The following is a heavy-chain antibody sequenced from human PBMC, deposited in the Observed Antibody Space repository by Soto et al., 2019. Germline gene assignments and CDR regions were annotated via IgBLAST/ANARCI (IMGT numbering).Heavy chain of an antibody. D-gene: IGHD3-3*01. CDR2: IYYSGST. Sequence: SETLSLTCTVSGGSISSYYWSWIRQPPGKGLEWIGYIYYSGSTNYNPSLKSRVTISVDTSKNQFSLKLSSVTAADTAVYYCARQSAEYDFWSGYYDYWGQGTLVTVSS. CDR1: GGSISSYY. J-gene: IGHJ4*02. V-gene: IGHV4-59*08. CDR3: ARQSAEYDFWSGYYDY.